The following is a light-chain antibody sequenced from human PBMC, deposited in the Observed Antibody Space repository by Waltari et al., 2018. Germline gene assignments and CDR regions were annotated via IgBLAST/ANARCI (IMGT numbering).Light chain of an antibody. V-gene: IGKV3-11*01. CDR2: DAS. CDR1: QSVSSY. CDR3: QQRGNWPPT. Sequence: EIVLKHSPATLSLSPGEGATSSCRASQSVSSYLAWYQQKPGQAPRLLIYDASNRATGIPARFSGSGSGTDFTLTISSLEPEDFAVYYCQQRGNWPPTFGQGTKVEIK. J-gene: IGKJ1*01.